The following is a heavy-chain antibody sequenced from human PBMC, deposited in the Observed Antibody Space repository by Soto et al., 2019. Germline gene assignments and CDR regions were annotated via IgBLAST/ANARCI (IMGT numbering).Heavy chain of an antibody. CDR3: ARSSPLSVCSTSCYSY. CDR2: INPSGGST. D-gene: IGHD2-2*02. Sequence: ASVKVSCKASGYTFTSYYMHWVRQAPGQGLESMGIINPSGGSTSYAQKFQGRVTMTRDTSTSTVYMELSSLRSEDTAVYYCARSSPLSVCSTSCYSYWGQGTLVTVSS. J-gene: IGHJ4*02. V-gene: IGHV1-46*03. CDR1: GYTFTSYY.